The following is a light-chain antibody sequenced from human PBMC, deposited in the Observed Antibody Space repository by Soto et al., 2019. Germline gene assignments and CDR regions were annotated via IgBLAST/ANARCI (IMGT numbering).Light chain of an antibody. CDR3: LQDYSSPWT. J-gene: IGKJ1*01. CDR2: DAS. Sequence: AIQMTQSPSSLSASVGDRVTITCRASQDIRNDLGWYQQKPGKAPKLLIYDASTLQTGVPSRFRGSGYGTDFTLTLSSLQPEDFATYYWLQDYSSPWTFGQGTKVEI. CDR1: QDIRND. V-gene: IGKV1-6*01.